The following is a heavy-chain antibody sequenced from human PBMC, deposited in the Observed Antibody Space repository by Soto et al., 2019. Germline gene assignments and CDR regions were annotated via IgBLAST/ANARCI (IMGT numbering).Heavy chain of an antibody. J-gene: IGHJ4*02. D-gene: IGHD3-3*01. CDR2: IYWDDDK. CDR1: GFSLSTSGVG. V-gene: IGHV2-5*02. CDR3: AHRRNFWSGYYFFDY. Sequence: SGPTLVKPTQTLTLTCTFSGFSLSTSGVGVGWIRQPPGKALEWLALIYWDDDKRYSPSLKSRLTITKDPSKNQVVLTMTNMDPVDTATYYCAHRRNFWSGYYFFDYWGQGTLVTVSS.